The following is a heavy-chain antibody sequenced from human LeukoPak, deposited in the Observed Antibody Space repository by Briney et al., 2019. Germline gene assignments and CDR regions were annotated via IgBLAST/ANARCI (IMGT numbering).Heavy chain of an antibody. J-gene: IGHJ4*02. CDR2: INPSSGIT. V-gene: IGHV1-46*01. CDR1: GYIFSDYG. D-gene: IGHD6-13*01. CDR3: VRGGVEQQLVLGY. Sequence: ASVKVSCKASGYIFSDYGIHWVRQAPGQGLEWVGLINPSSGITSYAQKFKGRVTMTRDTPTSTGFMVLSSLRSEDTAVYYCVRGGVEQQLVLGYWGQGTLVTVSS.